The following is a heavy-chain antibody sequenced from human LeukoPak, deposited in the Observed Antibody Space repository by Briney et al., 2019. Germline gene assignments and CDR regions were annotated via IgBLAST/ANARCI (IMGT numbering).Heavy chain of an antibody. CDR3: ARYHCSTTTCYNFDY. J-gene: IGHJ4*02. V-gene: IGHV4-59*03. CDR2: ILYTGST. D-gene: IGHD2-2*02. CDR1: GGSISGYY. Sequence: SETLSLTCTGSGGSISGYYWSWIRQPPGKGLERIGYILYTGSTNHNPSLKSRVTISVDTSKNQFSLNLSSVTAADTAVYYCARYHCSTTTCYNFDYWGQGILVTVSS.